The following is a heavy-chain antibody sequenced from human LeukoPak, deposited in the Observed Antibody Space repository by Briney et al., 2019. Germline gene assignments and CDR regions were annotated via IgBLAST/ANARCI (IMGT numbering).Heavy chain of an antibody. CDR3: VRDPDALDY. CDR1: GFTFSSYS. J-gene: IGHJ4*02. CDR2: IRSSGDMT. Sequence: GGSLRLSCATSGFTFSSYSMNWVRQAPGKGLEWVSYIRSSGDMTYYADSVKGRFTISRDNAKKSVYLQMNSLRDEDTAVYYCVRDPDALDYWGQGTQVTVSS. V-gene: IGHV3-48*02.